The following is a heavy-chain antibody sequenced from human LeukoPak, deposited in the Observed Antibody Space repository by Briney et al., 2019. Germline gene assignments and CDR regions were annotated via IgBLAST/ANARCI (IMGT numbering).Heavy chain of an antibody. V-gene: IGHV1-69*13. CDR1: GGTFSSYA. CDR3: ARDHGLGDFCSSTSCYYEYGMDV. J-gene: IGHJ6*02. D-gene: IGHD2-2*01. CDR2: IIPIFGTA. Sequence: SVKVSCKASGGTFSSYAISWVRQAPGQGLEWMGGIIPIFGTANYAQKFQGRATITADESTSTAYMELSSLRSEDTAVYYCARDHGLGDFCSSTSCYYEYGMDVWGQGTTVTISS.